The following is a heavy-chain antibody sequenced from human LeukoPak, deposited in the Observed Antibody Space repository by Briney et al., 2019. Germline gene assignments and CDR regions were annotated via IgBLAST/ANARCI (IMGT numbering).Heavy chain of an antibody. J-gene: IGHJ4*02. D-gene: IGHD3-10*01. Sequence: SETLSLTCAVSGGSISSSSNYWGWIRQPPGKGLEWIGSIYNSGSGSTYYNPSLKSRVIISVDTSKNQFSLKLSSVTAADTAVYYCARPGKFSRLLRTNPMYGSGSYYDYWGQGTLVTVSS. CDR2: IYNSGSGST. CDR1: GGSISSSSNY. CDR3: ARPGKFSRLLRTNPMYGSGSYYDY. V-gene: IGHV4-39*07.